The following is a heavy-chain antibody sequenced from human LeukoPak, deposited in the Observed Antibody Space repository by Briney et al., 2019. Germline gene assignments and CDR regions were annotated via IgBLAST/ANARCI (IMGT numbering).Heavy chain of an antibody. CDR2: IYDSGST. Sequence: SGTLSLTCTVSGGSISDSIWWTWVRQPPGKGLEWIGEIYDSGSTNSNPSLKSRLTMSVDTSKNQFSLKLSSVTAADTAVYYCAFRGEGFHAFDIWGQGTMVTVSS. CDR1: GGSISDSIW. D-gene: IGHD3-3*01. V-gene: IGHV4-4*02. CDR3: AFRGEGFHAFDI. J-gene: IGHJ3*02.